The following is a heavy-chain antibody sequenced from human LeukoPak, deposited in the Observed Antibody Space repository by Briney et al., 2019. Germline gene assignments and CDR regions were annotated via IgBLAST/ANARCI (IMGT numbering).Heavy chain of an antibody. CDR3: ARHLGDGYPDY. CDR2: IMPTFGTA. CDR1: GGTFGHYG. Sequence: SVKVSCKASGGTFGHYGINWVRQAPGQGLEWMGWIMPTFGTANNARRFQGRVTITTGESSNTVYMELNSLTSEDTAVYYCARHLGDGYPDYWGQGTLVTVSS. V-gene: IGHV1-69*05. D-gene: IGHD5-24*01. J-gene: IGHJ4*02.